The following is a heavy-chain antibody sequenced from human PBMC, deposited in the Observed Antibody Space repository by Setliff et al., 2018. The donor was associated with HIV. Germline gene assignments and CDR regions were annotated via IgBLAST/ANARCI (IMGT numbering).Heavy chain of an antibody. CDR1: GASIRGHY. CDR3: ARSLVPSGYYYGRHAFDI. CDR2: IYYSGNT. J-gene: IGHJ3*02. V-gene: IGHV4-59*08. Sequence: PSETLSLTCSVSGASIRGHYWSWIRQSPGKGLEWIGNIYYSGNTKYKPSFKSRIPISLDTSKNQFTLRVNSVTAADKAVYYCARSLVPSGYYYGRHAFDIWGHGTKVTVSS. D-gene: IGHD3-22*01.